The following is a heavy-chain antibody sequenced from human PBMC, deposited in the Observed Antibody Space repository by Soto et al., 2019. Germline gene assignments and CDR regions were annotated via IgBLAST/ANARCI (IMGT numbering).Heavy chain of an antibody. CDR1: GYPFTAYY. Sequence: QVQLVQSGAELKKPGASVKVSCKASGYPFTAYYIHWIRQAPGQGLQWMGRVNPSVNSTTYAEKFQGRVTVTWDTSTSPVFLEMISLRSEDSALYYCARGPPRGAYTTHFDHWGQGSLVTVSS. D-gene: IGHD1-1*01. CDR3: ARGPPRGAYTTHFDH. V-gene: IGHV1-46*01. CDR2: VNPSVNST. J-gene: IGHJ5*02.